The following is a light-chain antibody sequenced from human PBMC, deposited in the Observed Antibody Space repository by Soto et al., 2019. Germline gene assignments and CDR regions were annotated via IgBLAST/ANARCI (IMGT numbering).Light chain of an antibody. CDR1: EDINKY. CDR2: DAS. CDR3: QHYYNLPLT. V-gene: IGKV1-33*01. J-gene: IGKJ4*01. Sequence: DIQMTQSPSSLSASVGDRVTITCQASEDINKYLSWYQQKPGKAPKLLIYDASTLETGVPSRFTGSRSGTDFTFTISNLQPEDFATYFCQHYYNLPLTFGGGTKVEI.